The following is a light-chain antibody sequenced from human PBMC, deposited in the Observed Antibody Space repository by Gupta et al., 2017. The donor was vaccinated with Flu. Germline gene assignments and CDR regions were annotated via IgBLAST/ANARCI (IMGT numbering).Light chain of an antibody. CDR3: TSYTANNNWV. V-gene: IGLV2-14*03. CDR2: DVT. Sequence: SDIAAYFYLSWYQQHTGKAPRLIIYDVTTRPSGVSNRFSAANSGNTASLTISGFQTEDEADYYCTSYTANNNWVFGGGTKLTVL. CDR1: SDIAAYFY. J-gene: IGLJ3*02.